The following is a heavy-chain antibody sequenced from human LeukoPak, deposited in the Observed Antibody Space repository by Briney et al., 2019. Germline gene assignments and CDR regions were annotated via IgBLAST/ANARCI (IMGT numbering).Heavy chain of an antibody. CDR1: GFTFSNFG. J-gene: IGHJ4*02. CDR3: ARGRRWLQPLDY. V-gene: IGHV3-48*04. Sequence: GGSLRLSCAAAGFTFSNFGMNWVRQAPGKGLEWIAYLSSSGSAFSYADSVKGRFTISRDNAKQSLFLQMNSLRVEDLGVYYCARGRRWLQPLDYWGQGTLVTVSS. CDR2: LSSSGSAF. D-gene: IGHD5-24*01.